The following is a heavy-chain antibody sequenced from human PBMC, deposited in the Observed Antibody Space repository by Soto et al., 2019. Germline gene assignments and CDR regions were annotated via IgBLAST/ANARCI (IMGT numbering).Heavy chain of an antibody. D-gene: IGHD1-1*01. CDR1: GGSISSGGYA. V-gene: IGHV4-30-2*01. CDR3: ARDQLEGNWFDP. Sequence: PSETLSLTCTVSGGSISSGGYAWNWIRQAPGKGLEWIGYIYHSGYTLYNPSLKGRVTISVDKAKNHFSLTLTSVTAADTAVYYCARDQLEGNWFDPWGQGTLVTVSS. J-gene: IGHJ5*02. CDR2: IYHSGYT.